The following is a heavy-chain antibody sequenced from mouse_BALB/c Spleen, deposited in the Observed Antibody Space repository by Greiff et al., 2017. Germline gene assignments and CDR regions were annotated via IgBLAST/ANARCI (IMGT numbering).Heavy chain of an antibody. J-gene: IGHJ4*01. D-gene: IGHD2-2*01. CDR1: GYTFTDYA. CDR2: ISTYYGNT. CDR3: ARGYPYAMDY. V-gene: IGHV1-67*01. Sequence: QVQLQQSGPELVRPGVSVKISCKGSGYTFTDYAMHWVKQSHAKSLEWIGVISTYYGNTNYNQKFKGKATMTVDKSSSTAYMELARSTSEDSAIYYCARGYPYAMDYWGQGTSVTVSS.